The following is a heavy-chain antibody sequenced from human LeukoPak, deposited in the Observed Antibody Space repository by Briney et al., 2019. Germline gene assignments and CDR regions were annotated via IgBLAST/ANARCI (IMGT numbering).Heavy chain of an antibody. CDR2: ISGSGAST. V-gene: IGHV3-23*01. CDR3: AKDCGGDCFSRKYFQH. CDR1: GFTFTTYS. J-gene: IGHJ1*01. D-gene: IGHD2-21*01. Sequence: GGSLRLSCAPSGFTFTTYSMTWVRQPPGKGLEWVSSISGSGASTYYADSVKGRFTISRDSSKNTVYLQMNSWRAEDTAVYYCAKDCGGDCFSRKYFQHWGQGTLVTVSS.